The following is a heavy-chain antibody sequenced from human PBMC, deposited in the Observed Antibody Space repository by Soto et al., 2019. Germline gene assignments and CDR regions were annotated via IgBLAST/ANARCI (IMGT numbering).Heavy chain of an antibody. D-gene: IGHD2-2*01. CDR3: ARHVPAAGYYHGMDV. V-gene: IGHV1-69*12. CDR1: GGTFSSYA. Sequence: QVQLVQSGAEVKKPGSSVKVSCKASGGTFSSYAISWVRQAPGQGLEWMGGIIPIFGAANYAQKFQGSVTITADESTSTAYMELSSLRSEDTAVYYCARHVPAAGYYHGMDVWGQGTTVTVSS. CDR2: IIPIFGAA. J-gene: IGHJ6*02.